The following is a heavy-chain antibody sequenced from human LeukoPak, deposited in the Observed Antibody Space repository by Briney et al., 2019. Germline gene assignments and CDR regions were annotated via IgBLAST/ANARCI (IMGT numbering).Heavy chain of an antibody. V-gene: IGHV1-8*01. CDR2: MNPKSGNT. CDR1: GYTFSSHD. CDR3: ARGGDTCSDTGCFKNWFDP. J-gene: IGHJ5*02. D-gene: IGHD2-2*01. Sequence: ASVKVSCRASGYTFSSHDINWVRHAPGQGLEWMGWMNPKSGNTGSAQRFQGRVTMTRDTSTGTAYMELTSLTSEDTAIYYCARGGDTCSDTGCFKNWFDPWGQGTLVTVSS.